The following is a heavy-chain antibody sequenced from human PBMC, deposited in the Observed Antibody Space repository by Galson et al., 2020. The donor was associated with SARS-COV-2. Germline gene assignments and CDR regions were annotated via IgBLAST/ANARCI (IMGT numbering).Heavy chain of an antibody. CDR2: IYYSGST. CDR1: GGPISSGGYY. Sequence: SETLSLTRTVSGGPISSGGYYWSWIRQHPGKGLEWIGYIYYSGSTYYTPSLKSRVTISVDTSKNQFSLKLSSVTAADTAVYYCARAQSTMRVVLGAVDIWGQGTMVTVSS. CDR3: ARAQSTMRVVLGAVDI. D-gene: IGHD3-22*01. J-gene: IGHJ3*02. V-gene: IGHV4-31*03.